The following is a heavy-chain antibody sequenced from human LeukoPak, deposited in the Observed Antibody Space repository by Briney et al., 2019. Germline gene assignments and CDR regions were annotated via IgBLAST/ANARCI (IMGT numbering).Heavy chain of an antibody. CDR1: GASISGNYW. D-gene: IGHD2-15*01. Sequence: AGTLSLTCAVSGASISGNYWRSWVRQSPGEGLEGIGEVYHAGSTDYNPSLKSRVTISVDTSKNQWSLKLSSVTAADTAVYYCARLGTAGKKYCSGGSCYSDSLDPWGQGTLVTVSS. V-gene: IGHV4-4*02. CDR3: ARLGTAGKKYCSGGSCYSDSLDP. CDR2: VYHAGST. J-gene: IGHJ5*02.